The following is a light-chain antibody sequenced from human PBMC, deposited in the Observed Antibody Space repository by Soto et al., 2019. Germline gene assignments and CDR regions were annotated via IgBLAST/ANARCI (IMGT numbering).Light chain of an antibody. CDR3: QQSYSTPPA. CDR1: QSISSW. Sequence: DIQMTQSPSTLSASVGDRVTITCRASQSISSWLAWYQQKPGKAPKLLIYDASSLESGVPSRFSGSGSGTDFTLTISSLQPEDFATYYCQQSYSTPPACGQGTRLEIK. CDR2: DAS. J-gene: IGKJ5*01. V-gene: IGKV1-39*01.